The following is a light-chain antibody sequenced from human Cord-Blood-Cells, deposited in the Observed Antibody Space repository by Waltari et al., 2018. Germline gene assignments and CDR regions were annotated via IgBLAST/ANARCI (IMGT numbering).Light chain of an antibody. CDR1: QSISSY. CDR2: AAS. V-gene: IGKV1-39*01. Sequence: DIKMPQSPSSLSASVGDRASITSRACQSISSYLNWYQQKPGKAPQPLIYAASSLHSGVPSRFSGSGSGTDFTLTISSLQPEYFATYYCQQSDSTPYTFVQGTKLEIK. CDR3: QQSDSTPYT. J-gene: IGKJ2*01.